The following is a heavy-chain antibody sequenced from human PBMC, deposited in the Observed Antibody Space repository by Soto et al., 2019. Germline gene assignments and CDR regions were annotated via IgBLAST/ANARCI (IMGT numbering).Heavy chain of an antibody. J-gene: IGHJ4*02. CDR1: GYTFTSYG. D-gene: IGHD4-17*01. Sequence: GASVKVSCKASGYTFTSYGISWVRQAPGQGLEWMGWISAYNGNTNYAQKLQGRVTMTTDTSTSTAYMELRSLRSDDTAVYYCARDQSPTTVATPVFGSDYWGQGTLVTVSS. CDR3: ARDQSPTTVATPVFGSDY. V-gene: IGHV1-18*01. CDR2: ISAYNGNT.